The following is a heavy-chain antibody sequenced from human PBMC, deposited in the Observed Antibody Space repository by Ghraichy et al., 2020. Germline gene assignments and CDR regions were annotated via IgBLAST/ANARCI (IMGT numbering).Heavy chain of an antibody. J-gene: IGHJ3*02. D-gene: IGHD6-19*01. V-gene: IGHV4-39*01. CDR3: ARLRSLLAGYDGFDI. CDR1: GGSMNNPNYH. CDR2: FDYSGST. Sequence: PETLSLTCSVSGGSMNNPNYHWGWIRQPPGKGLEWIASFDYSGSTYYNPSLKSRVTISVDTSMNQFSLRLSSVTAADTAVYYCARLRSLLAGYDGFDIWGQGTMVTVSS.